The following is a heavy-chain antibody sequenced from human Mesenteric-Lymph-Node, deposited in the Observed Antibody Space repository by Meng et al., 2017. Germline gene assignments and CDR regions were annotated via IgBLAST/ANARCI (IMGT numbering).Heavy chain of an antibody. J-gene: IGHJ4*02. CDR2: ISGSDGST. V-gene: IGHV3-23*04. CDR1: GFTLSNYA. Sequence: EVQLVGSGGGLVQPGGSLRLSCTASGFTLSNYAMTWVRQAPGKGLEWTSSISGSDGSTYYADSVKGRFTISRDNSKNTLYLQMNSLRAEDTALYYCAKGLRGTYDYWGQGTLVTVSS. CDR3: AKGLRGTYDY. D-gene: IGHD1-26*01.